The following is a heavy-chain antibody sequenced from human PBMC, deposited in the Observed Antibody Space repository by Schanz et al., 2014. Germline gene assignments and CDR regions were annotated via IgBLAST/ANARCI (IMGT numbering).Heavy chain of an antibody. CDR3: AKDRSWDYDSSGYFDY. V-gene: IGHV3-23*01. CDR2: IGNGGVTI. Sequence: DVQLLESGGGLVQPGGSLRLSCTASGFPFSDYFMAWIRQPPGRGLEWVSYIGNGGVTIYYADSVKGRFTISRDNSKNTLYLQMNSLRAEDTAVYYCAKDRSWDYDSSGYFDYWGQGTLVTVSS. CDR1: GFPFSDYF. D-gene: IGHD3-22*01. J-gene: IGHJ4*02.